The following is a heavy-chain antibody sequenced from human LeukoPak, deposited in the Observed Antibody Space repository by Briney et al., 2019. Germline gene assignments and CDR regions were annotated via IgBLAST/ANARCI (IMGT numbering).Heavy chain of an antibody. J-gene: IGHJ4*02. V-gene: IGHV3-23*01. Sequence: GGSLRLSCAASGFTFSSYAMSWVRQAPGKGLEWVSGISGSGGSTYYADSVKGRFTISRDNSKNRLYLQMNSLRAEDTAVYYCAREAGETHNTGIDQWGQGTLVTVSS. CDR1: GFTFSSYA. CDR3: AREAGETHNTGIDQ. CDR2: ISGSGGST. D-gene: IGHD1-14*01.